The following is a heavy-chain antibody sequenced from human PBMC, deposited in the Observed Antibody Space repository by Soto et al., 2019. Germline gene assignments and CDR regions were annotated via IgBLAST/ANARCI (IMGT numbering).Heavy chain of an antibody. D-gene: IGHD4-17*01. CDR3: ARGLHDYGDYRLGY. CDR1: GFTFSRYW. CDR2: IDSDGGST. Sequence: EVQLVESGGGLVQPGGSLRLSCAASGFTFSRYWMHWVRQAPGKGLVWVSRIDSDGGSTNYADSVRGRFTISRDTAKNTLYLQMNSLRAEDTAMYYCARGLHDYGDYRLGYWGQGTLVAVSS. J-gene: IGHJ4*02. V-gene: IGHV3-74*01.